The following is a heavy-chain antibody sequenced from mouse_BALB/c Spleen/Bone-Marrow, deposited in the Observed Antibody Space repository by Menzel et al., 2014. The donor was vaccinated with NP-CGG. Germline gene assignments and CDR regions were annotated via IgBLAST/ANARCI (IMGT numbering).Heavy chain of an antibody. CDR2: ISGDGRYT. J-gene: IGHJ3*01. CDR3: ARHAYYDQTEVSFVY. Sequence: EVKVVESGGGLVKSGGSLKLSCAASGFSFSNYGMSWVRQTPEKRLEWVATISGDGRYTFYSDSVRGRFTISRDNAKYNLYLQLSSLRSADTALYYCARHAYYDQTEVSFVYWGQGTLATVSA. CDR1: GFSFSNYG. D-gene: IGHD2-4*01. V-gene: IGHV5-9-2*01.